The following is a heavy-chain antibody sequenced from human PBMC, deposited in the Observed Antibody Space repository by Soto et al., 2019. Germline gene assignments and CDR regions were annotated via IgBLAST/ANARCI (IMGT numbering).Heavy chain of an antibody. CDR3: AKDHITMVRGVIRPYYYYGMDV. D-gene: IGHD3-10*01. V-gene: IGHV3-23*01. Sequence: GGSLRLSCAASGFTFSIYAVSWVRQAPGKGLEWVSAISGSGGSTYYADSVKGRFTISRDNSKNTLYLQMNSLRAEDTAVYYCAKDHITMVRGVIRPYYYYGMDVWGQGTTVTVSS. CDR2: ISGSGGST. CDR1: GFTFSIYA. J-gene: IGHJ6*02.